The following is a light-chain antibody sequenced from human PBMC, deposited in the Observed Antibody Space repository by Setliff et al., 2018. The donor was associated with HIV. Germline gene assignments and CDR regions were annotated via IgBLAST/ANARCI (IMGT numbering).Light chain of an antibody. CDR1: SSNIGTRD. CDR3: ASWDDSLSGRV. V-gene: IGLV1-47*01. J-gene: IGLJ1*01. Sequence: QSVLTQPPSASGTPGQRVTISCSGSSSNIGTRDVYWYQQLPGTAPKLLINKNNQRPSGVPDRFSASKSGTSASLAISGLRSEDGADYYCASWDDSLSGRVFGTGTKVTVL. CDR2: KNN.